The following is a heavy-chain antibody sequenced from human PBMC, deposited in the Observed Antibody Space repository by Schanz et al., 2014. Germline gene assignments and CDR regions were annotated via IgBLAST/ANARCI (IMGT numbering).Heavy chain of an antibody. J-gene: IGHJ4*01. Sequence: QVQLQESGPGLVEPSQTLSLTCTVSGDSISSAYWGWVRQPPGGGLEWIGYIYFNGDTNYNSSLKSRLSISVDRARNQLSLTLNSVTAADTAVYYCARARGYNYGLFDYWGLGTLVTVSS. V-gene: IGHV4-59*01. CDR2: IYFNGDT. CDR1: GDSISSAY. D-gene: IGHD5-18*01. CDR3: ARARGYNYGLFDY.